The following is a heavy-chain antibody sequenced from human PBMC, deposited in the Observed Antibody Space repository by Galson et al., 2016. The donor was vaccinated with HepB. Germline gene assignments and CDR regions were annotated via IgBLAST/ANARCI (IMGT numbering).Heavy chain of an antibody. CDR3: ARDAPLGGATHPPHYYFDK. Sequence: SLRLSCAASGFTFNAYGVHWVRQAPGKGLEWVAVISYDGRNTYYADSVKGCFTISRDNSKNTLYLEMSSLRVEDTAVYYCARDAPLGGATHPPHYYFDKWGQGTLVTVSS. CDR2: ISYDGRNT. D-gene: IGHD1-26*01. CDR1: GFTFNAYG. J-gene: IGHJ4*02. V-gene: IGHV3-30*15.